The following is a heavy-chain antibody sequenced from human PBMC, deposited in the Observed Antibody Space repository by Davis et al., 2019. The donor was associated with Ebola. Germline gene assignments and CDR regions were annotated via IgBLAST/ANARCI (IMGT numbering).Heavy chain of an antibody. CDR3: ARLGTPYSSYDHLEY. D-gene: IGHD5-12*01. CDR2: IIPILYIT. CDR1: GGTFNSYA. V-gene: IGHV1-69*10. Sequence: SVKVSCKASGGTFNSYAINWVRQAPGQGLEWVGGIIPILYITNYAQKFQGRVAITADKSTSTAYMELSSLRSEDTAVYYCARLGTPYSSYDHLEYWGQGALVTVSS. J-gene: IGHJ4*02.